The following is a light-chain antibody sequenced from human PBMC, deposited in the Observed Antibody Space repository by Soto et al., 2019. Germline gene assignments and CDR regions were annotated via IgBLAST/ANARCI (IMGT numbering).Light chain of an antibody. J-gene: IGKJ4*01. CDR2: AAS. CDR3: QQYNYSPLS. V-gene: IGKV3-15*01. CDR1: QGLGTN. Sequence: EVVMTQSPATLSVSPGERATLSCRASQGLGTNLAWYQQKPGQGPRLLIYAASTRATGVPARFSGSGSQTEFTLTISSLQSEDFVVYSCQQYNYSPLSIGGGTKVDIK.